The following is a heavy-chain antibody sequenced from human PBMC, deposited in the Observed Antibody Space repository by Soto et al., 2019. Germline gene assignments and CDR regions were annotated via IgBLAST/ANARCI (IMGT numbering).Heavy chain of an antibody. Sequence: EVQLLXSGXXXXQPGGSLRLSCVGSGHTFHNYTMTWVRQAPGKGLQWVSVISGSGGSTYYADSVXXXXXXXXXXXXXXXXXXXXXXXXXXXXXXXXXXXXXVIGVVTATLXWGQGT. CDR3: XXXXXVIGVVTATLX. V-gene: IGHV3-23*01. CDR1: GHTFHNYT. J-gene: IGHJ4*02. D-gene: IGHD2-2*01. CDR2: ISGSGGST.